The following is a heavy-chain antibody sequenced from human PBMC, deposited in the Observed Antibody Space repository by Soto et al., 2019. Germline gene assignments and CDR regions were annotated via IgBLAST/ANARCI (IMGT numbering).Heavy chain of an antibody. CDR3: AQDLTGPSDF. D-gene: IGHD3-9*01. V-gene: IGHV3-30*18. CDR1: GFTFSSSG. CDR2: IFYDGSKI. J-gene: IGHJ4*02. Sequence: PAGSLRLSCAVSGFTFSSSGMHWVRQAPGKGLEWVADIFYDGSKIHYADSVKGRFTISRDNSKNTVHLQMNSLRPEDTAVYYCAQDLTGPSDFWGQGTLVTVSS.